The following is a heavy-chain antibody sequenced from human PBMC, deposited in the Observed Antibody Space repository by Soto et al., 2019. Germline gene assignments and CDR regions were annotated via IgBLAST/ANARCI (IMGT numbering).Heavy chain of an antibody. CDR3: ARELTTVLTGDAFDI. CDR2: TRNKLSIYTT. Sequence: GGSLRLSCAASGFTFSDHYIDWVRQAPGKGLEWVGRTRNKLSIYTTEYAASVKGRFTFSRDDSKNSLYLQMNSLKTEDTAVYYCARELTTVLTGDAFDIWGQGTMVTVSS. CDR1: GFTFSDHY. V-gene: IGHV3-72*01. D-gene: IGHD4-17*01. J-gene: IGHJ3*02.